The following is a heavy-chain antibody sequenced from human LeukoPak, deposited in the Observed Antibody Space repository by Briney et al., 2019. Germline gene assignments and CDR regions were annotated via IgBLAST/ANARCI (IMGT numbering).Heavy chain of an antibody. V-gene: IGHV4-34*01. Sequence: SETLSLTYAVHGGSFNGYYWSWIRQPPGKGLEWIGEINHSGSTNYNPSLKSRVTISVDTPKNQFSLKLSSVTAADTAVYYCARVGAPNYYYYGMDVWGQGTTVTVSS. CDR3: ARVGAPNYYYYGMDV. CDR1: GGSFNGYY. J-gene: IGHJ6*02. CDR2: INHSGST. D-gene: IGHD1-26*01.